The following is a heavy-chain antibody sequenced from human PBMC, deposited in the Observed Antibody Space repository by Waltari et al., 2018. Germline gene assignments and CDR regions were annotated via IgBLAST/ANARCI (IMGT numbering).Heavy chain of an antibody. CDR2: IIPILGIA. V-gene: IGHV1-69*10. D-gene: IGHD1-26*01. J-gene: IGHJ4*02. CDR1: GGTFSSYA. Sequence: QVQLVQSGAEVKKPGSSVKVSCKASGGTFSSYAISWVRQAPGQGLEWMGGIIPILGIANYEQKFQGRVTMTANKSTSTAYMELSSLRSEDTAVYYWARGSGGGSYYYYFDYWGQGTLVTVSS. CDR3: ARGSGGGSYYYYFDY.